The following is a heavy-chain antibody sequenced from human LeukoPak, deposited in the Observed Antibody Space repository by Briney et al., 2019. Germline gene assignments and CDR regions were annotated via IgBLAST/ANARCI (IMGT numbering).Heavy chain of an antibody. V-gene: IGHV4-59*01. J-gene: IGHJ6*02. Sequence: SETLSLTCTVSGGSIISYYWSWIRQPPGQGLEWLGYIYYRGSTNYNPSLKSRVTISVDTSKNQFSLELRSVTAADTAVYYCARGGSSSFQNYYGIDVWGQGTTVTVSS. CDR1: GGSIISYY. D-gene: IGHD6-6*01. CDR3: ARGGSSSFQNYYGIDV. CDR2: IYYRGST.